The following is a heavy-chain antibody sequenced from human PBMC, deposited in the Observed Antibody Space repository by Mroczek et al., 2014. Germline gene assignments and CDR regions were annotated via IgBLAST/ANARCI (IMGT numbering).Heavy chain of an antibody. J-gene: IGHJ4*02. CDR2: IYTSGST. D-gene: IGHD3-22*01. Sequence: QVQLVQSGPGLVKPSQTLSLTCTVSGGSISSGSYYWSWIRQPAGKGLEWIGRIYTSGSTNYNPSLKSRVTISVDTSKNQFSLKLSSVTAADTAVYYCALSTYDSSGYYYALFDYWGQGTLVTVSS. CDR3: ALSTYDSSGYYYALFDY. CDR1: GGSISSGSYY. V-gene: IGHV4-61*02.